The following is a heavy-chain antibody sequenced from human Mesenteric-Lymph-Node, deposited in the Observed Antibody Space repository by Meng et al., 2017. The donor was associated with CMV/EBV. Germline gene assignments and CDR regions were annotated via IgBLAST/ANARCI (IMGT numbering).Heavy chain of an antibody. D-gene: IGHD6-13*01. CDR3: AREGIAAAAYPFDY. J-gene: IGHJ4*02. CDR1: GFTFSARY. CDR2: SRNKPNSSTT. Sequence: GFTFSARYMAWVRQAPGKGLGWVGRSRNKPNSSTTEYGASVKDRFTISRDDSKNSLYLEMNSLKTEDTAVYFCAREGIAAAAYPFDYWGQGTLVTVSS. V-gene: IGHV3-72*01.